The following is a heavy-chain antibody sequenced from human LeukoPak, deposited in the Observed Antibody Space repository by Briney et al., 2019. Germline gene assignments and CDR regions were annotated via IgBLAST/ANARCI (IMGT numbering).Heavy chain of an antibody. CDR2: MYTSGET. D-gene: IGHD5-18*01. J-gene: IGHJ4*02. V-gene: IGHV4-4*07. Sequence: PSDTLSLTCTVSGGSSSSYYWSWIRQPAGKGLEWIGRMYTSGETNYNPTLKSRITISLDTSKNQFSLWLSSVTAADTAVYYCAAGSQSTALIKWGQGTLVTVSS. CDR1: GGSSSSYY. CDR3: AAGSQSTALIK.